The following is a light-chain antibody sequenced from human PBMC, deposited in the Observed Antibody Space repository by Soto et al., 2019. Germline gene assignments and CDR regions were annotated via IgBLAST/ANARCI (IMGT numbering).Light chain of an antibody. CDR2: GAS. CDR3: QPYKNRPPPWT. J-gene: IGKJ1*01. V-gene: IGKV3-15*01. Sequence: EIVMTQSPATLSVSPGERATLSCRASQSVSTNLAWYQQKPGRAHRVLIYGASTRATGIPARFSGSGSGTEFTLIISSLQSEDFAVYYCQPYKNRPPPWTFGQGPKVEI. CDR1: QSVSTN.